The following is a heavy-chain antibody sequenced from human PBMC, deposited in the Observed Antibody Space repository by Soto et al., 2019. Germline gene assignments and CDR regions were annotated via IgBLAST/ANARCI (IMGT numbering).Heavy chain of an antibody. Sequence: GAAGKVPSEASCCTISTHGSSWVRQAPGQGLEWMGWISAYNGNTNYAQNLQGRVTMTTDTSTSTAYMELRSLRSDDTAVYYCARWGEYSSDYWGQGTLVPVSS. CDR2: ISAYNGNT. D-gene: IGHD6-6*01. J-gene: IGHJ4*02. CDR1: CCTISTHG. CDR3: ARWGEYSSDY. V-gene: IGHV1-18*01.